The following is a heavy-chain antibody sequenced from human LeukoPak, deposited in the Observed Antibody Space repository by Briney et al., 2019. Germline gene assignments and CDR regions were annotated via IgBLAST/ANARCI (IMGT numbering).Heavy chain of an antibody. CDR1: GGSISSYY. J-gene: IGHJ4*02. Sequence: SETLSLTCTVSGGSISSYYWSWIRQPPGKRLEWIGYIYYSGSTNYNPSLKSRVTMSLDTSKNQFSLKLSSVTAADTAVYYCTRTSASTAIDYWGQGTLVTVSS. CDR2: IYYSGST. D-gene: IGHD4-17*01. V-gene: IGHV4-59*01. CDR3: TRTSASTAIDY.